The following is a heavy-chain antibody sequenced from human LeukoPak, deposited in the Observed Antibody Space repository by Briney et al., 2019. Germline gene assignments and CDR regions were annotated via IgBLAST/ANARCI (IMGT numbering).Heavy chain of an antibody. CDR1: GFTFSDYW. J-gene: IGHJ4*02. CDR3: ARDRGPRTGFMVREAYDY. V-gene: IGHV3-74*01. D-gene: IGHD3-10*01. CDR2: INTDGSVT. Sequence: GGSLRLPCAASGFTFSDYWIHWVRQAPGKGLVWVSRINTDGSVTNYADSVKGRFSISRDNAKNTLYLQMSSLRAEDTAVYYCARDRGPRTGFMVREAYDYWGQGTLVTVSS.